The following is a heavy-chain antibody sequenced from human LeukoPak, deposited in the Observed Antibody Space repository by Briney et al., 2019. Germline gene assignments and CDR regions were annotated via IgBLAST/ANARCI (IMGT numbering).Heavy chain of an antibody. CDR3: ARDGDGCINFDY. J-gene: IGHJ4*02. V-gene: IGHV3-21*01. CDR1: GFTFSSYS. Sequence: GGSLRLSCAASGFTFSSYSMNWVRQAPGKGLEWVSSISSSSYIYYADSLKGRFTISRDNAKNSLYLQMNSLRAEDTAVYYCARDGDGCINFDYWGQGTLVTVSS. CDR2: ISSSSYI. D-gene: IGHD5-24*01.